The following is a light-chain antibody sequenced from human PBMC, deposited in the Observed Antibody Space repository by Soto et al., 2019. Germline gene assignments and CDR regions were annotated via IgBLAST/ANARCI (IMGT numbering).Light chain of an antibody. V-gene: IGKV1-5*03. J-gene: IGKJ5*01. CDR1: QSISSW. CDR3: QQLYRYPIT. CDR2: KAS. Sequence: DVQMTQSPSTLSASVGDRVTITCRASQSISSWLAWYQQKPGKAPKLLIYKASSLESGVPSRFSGSGSGTEFTLTISSLQPEDFATYYCQQLYRYPITFGQGTRLEI.